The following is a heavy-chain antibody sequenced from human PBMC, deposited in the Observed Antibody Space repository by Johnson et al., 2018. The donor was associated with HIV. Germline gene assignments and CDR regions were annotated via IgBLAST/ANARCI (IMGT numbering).Heavy chain of an antibody. V-gene: IGHV3-7*01. CDR1: GFTFSSYW. D-gene: IGHD1-26*01. J-gene: IGHJ3*02. CDR3: ARVRRSGTYYVDAFDI. CDR2: IKQDGSEK. Sequence: VQLVESGGGVVQPGRSLRLSCAASGFTFSSYWMSWVRQAPGKGLEWVANIKQDGSEKYYVESVKGRFTISRDNSKNTLYLQMNSLRAEDTAVYYCARVRRSGTYYVDAFDIWGQGTMVTVSS.